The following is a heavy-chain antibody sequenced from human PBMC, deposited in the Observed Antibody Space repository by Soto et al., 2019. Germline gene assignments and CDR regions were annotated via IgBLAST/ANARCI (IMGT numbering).Heavy chain of an antibody. Sequence: PGGSLRLSCAASGFTFSSYWMHWVRQAPGKGLVWVSRINSDGSSTSYADSVKGRFTISRDNAKNTLYLQMNSLRAEDTAVYYCARHKQLVDYYYYGMDVWGQGTTVTVSS. J-gene: IGHJ6*02. D-gene: IGHD6-6*01. CDR3: ARHKQLVDYYYYGMDV. CDR1: GFTFSSYW. CDR2: INSDGSST. V-gene: IGHV3-74*01.